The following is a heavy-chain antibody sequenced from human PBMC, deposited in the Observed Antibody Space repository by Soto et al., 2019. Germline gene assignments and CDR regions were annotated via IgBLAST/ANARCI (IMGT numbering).Heavy chain of an antibody. CDR1: AFTFSSHS. Sequence: PVGSLPLSCASSAFTFSSHSMSWGRKALGKGVEWVSYISSSSSTIYYADSVKGRFTISRDNAKNSLYLQMNSLREDDSAVYYCARESWSHAFDIWGQGTMVTVSS. V-gene: IGHV3-48*02. CDR3: ARESWSHAFDI. CDR2: ISSSSSTI. J-gene: IGHJ3*02. D-gene: IGHD6-13*01.